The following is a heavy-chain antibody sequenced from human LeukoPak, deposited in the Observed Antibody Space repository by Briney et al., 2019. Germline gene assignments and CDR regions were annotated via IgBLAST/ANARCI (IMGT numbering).Heavy chain of an antibody. CDR3: ARRTLPRGGISSYFEN. J-gene: IGHJ4*02. CDR2: IMQGGSEK. V-gene: IGHV3-7*01. CDR1: GFTFSNYW. D-gene: IGHD6-6*01. Sequence: GGSLRLSCAASGFTFSNYWMSWVRQSPRRGLEWVATIMQGGSEKYYVDSVKGRFAISRDNAQSSLYLQLNSLRAEDTAVYYCARRTLPRGGISSYFENWGRGTLVTVSS.